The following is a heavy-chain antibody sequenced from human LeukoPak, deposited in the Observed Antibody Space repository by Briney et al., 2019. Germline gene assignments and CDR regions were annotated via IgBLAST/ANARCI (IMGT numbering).Heavy chain of an antibody. Sequence: GGSLRLSCAVSGFTVTSNYMSWVRQAPGKGLEWVSSISSSSSYIYYADSVKGRFTISRDNAKNSLYLQMNSLRAEDTAVYYCARDRYGDYYFDYWGQGTLVTVSS. V-gene: IGHV3-21*01. CDR3: ARDRYGDYYFDY. J-gene: IGHJ4*02. CDR1: GFTVTSNY. D-gene: IGHD4-17*01. CDR2: ISSSSSYI.